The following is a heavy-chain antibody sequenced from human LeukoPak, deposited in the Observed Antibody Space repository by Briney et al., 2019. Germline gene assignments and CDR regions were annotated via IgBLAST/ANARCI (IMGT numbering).Heavy chain of an antibody. V-gene: IGHV3-23*01. CDR3: TRDSKYVMDV. CDR1: GFTFSSYA. D-gene: IGHD4-11*01. CDR2: VRGSGGST. Sequence: PGGSLRLSCAASGFTFSSYAMNWVRQAPGKGLEWVSVVRGSGGSTYYADSVKGRFTISRDNSKNTLYLQMNSLTAEDTAIYYCTRDSKYVMDVWGQGTTVTVSS. J-gene: IGHJ6*02.